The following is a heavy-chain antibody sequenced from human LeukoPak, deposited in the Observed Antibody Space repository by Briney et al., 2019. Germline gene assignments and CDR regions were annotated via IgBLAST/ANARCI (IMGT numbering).Heavy chain of an antibody. V-gene: IGHV3-7*03. CDR1: AFIFSGHW. CDR3: VRRGGSDGWGAFDI. D-gene: IGHD5-24*01. Sequence: GGSLRLSCEGSAFIFSGHWLNWVRQTPGKGLEWVASIKEDGSERQYVDSVKGRFTISRDNSKNTLSLQMNSLSREDTAIYYCVRRGGSDGWGAFDIWGQGTVVTVSS. CDR2: IKEDGSER. J-gene: IGHJ3*02.